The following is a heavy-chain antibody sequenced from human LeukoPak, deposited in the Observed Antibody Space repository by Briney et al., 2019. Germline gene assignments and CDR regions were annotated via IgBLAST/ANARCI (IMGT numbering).Heavy chain of an antibody. Sequence: SETLSLTCSVSGGSINLYYWTWIRQPPGKGLEWIGYIYYSGSTNYNPSLKSRVTISVDTSKNQFSLKLSSVTAADTAVYYCARRGSGYDSAVPFDYWGQGTLVTVSS. CDR3: ARRGSGYDSAVPFDY. V-gene: IGHV4-59*08. J-gene: IGHJ4*02. D-gene: IGHD5-12*01. CDR1: GGSINLYY. CDR2: IYYSGST.